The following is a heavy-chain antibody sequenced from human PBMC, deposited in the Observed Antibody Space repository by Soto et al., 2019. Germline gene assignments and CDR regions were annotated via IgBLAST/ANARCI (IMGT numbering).Heavy chain of an antibody. J-gene: IGHJ5*02. V-gene: IGHV1-69*02. CDR2: IIPILGIA. D-gene: IGHD1-7*01. CDR3: ARAPPPREMELRHWFDP. Sequence: QVQLVQSGAEVKQPGPSVKVSCKASGGTFTSYTISWVRQAPGQGLEWMGRIIPILGIANYAKKFQGRVTITADKPTSTADMELSSLRSEDTAVYYCARAPPPREMELRHWFDPWGQGTLVTVSS. CDR1: GGTFTSYT.